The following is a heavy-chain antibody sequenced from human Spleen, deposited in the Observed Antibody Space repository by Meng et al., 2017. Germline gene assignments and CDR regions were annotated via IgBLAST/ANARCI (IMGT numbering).Heavy chain of an antibody. V-gene: IGHV3-9*03. CDR2: IGWNSGSI. CDR1: GFTFSSYA. J-gene: IGHJ4*01. D-gene: IGHD3-22*01. Sequence: GGSLRLSCAASGFTFSSYAMSWVRQAPGKGLEWVSGIGWNSGSIGYADSVKGRFTISRDNAKSSLYLQMNSLRAEDMAVYYCAKATGADYYESSGLDYWGQGTPVTVSS. CDR3: AKATGADYYESSGLDY.